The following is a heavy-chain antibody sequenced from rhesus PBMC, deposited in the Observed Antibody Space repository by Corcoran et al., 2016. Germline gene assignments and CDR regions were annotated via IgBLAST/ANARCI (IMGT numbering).Heavy chain of an antibody. Sequence: QVQLQESGPGLVKPSETLSLTCAVSGGPVSSSNWWSWFRQPPGKGLEWIGYISGSSGSTYYNPSLKSRVTISTDTSKNQFSLKLSSVTAADTAVYYCARDVGIAAASDYWGQGVLVTVSS. D-gene: IGHD6-25*01. CDR3: ARDVGIAAASDY. CDR2: ISGSSGST. J-gene: IGHJ4*01. CDR1: GGPVSSSNW. V-gene: IGHV4-65*01.